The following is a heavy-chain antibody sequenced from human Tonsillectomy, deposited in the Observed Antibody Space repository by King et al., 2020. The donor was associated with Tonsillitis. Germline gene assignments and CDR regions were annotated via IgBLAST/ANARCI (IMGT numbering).Heavy chain of an antibody. CDR3: ARLRTVNPYGVDV. Sequence: VQLVQSGAEVKKPGESLRISCKDSGYSFTSYWISWVRQLPGKGQEWMGTIDPSDSYSDYSPSFQGHVTISADKSISTAYLQWSSLKASDTAMYYCARLRTVNPYGVDVWGKGTTVTVSS. CDR2: IDPSDSYS. D-gene: IGHD4-17*01. CDR1: GYSFTSYW. J-gene: IGHJ6*04. V-gene: IGHV5-10-1*03.